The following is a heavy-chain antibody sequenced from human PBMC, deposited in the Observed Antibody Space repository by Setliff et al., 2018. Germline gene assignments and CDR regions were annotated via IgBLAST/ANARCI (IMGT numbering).Heavy chain of an antibody. CDR2: INHSGTT. V-gene: IGHV4-34*01. CDR1: GVSFSAYY. J-gene: IGHJ4*02. CDR3: ARDMGQPYYFES. Sequence: SETLSLTCTVYGVSFSAYYWGWVRQSPGKGLDWIGEINHSGTTNYDPSLEGRISISVDTSKRQFSLKLSSVTAADMAVYYCARDMGQPYYFESWGLGTLVTVSS. D-gene: IGHD1-1*01.